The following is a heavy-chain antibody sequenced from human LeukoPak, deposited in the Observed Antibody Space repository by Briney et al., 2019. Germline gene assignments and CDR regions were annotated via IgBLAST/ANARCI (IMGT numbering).Heavy chain of an antibody. D-gene: IGHD3-10*01. Sequence: AGGSLRLSCAASGFTFSDYYMSWIRQAPGKGLEWVSYISSSSSYTNYADSVKGRFTISRDNAKNSLYLQMNSLRAEDTAVYYCARYRFGGASYGMDVWGKGTTVTVSS. CDR3: ARYRFGGASYGMDV. CDR1: GFTFSDYY. J-gene: IGHJ6*04. V-gene: IGHV3-11*06. CDR2: ISSSSSYT.